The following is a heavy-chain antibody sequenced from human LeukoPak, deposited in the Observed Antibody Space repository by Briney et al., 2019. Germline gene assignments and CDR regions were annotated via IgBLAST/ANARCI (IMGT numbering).Heavy chain of an antibody. CDR1: GGSISSSSYY. V-gene: IGHV4-39*07. CDR3: ARGMVLTGYY. J-gene: IGHJ4*02. Sequence: SETLSLTCTVSGGSISSSSYYWGWIRQPPGKGLEWIGSIYYSGSTYYNPSLKSRVTISVDTSKNQFSLKLSSVTAADTAVYYCARGMVLTGYYWGQGTLVTVSS. D-gene: IGHD3-9*01. CDR2: IYYSGST.